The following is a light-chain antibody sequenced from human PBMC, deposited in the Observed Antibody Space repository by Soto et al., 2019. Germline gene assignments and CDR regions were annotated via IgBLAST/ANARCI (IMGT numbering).Light chain of an antibody. CDR3: QQYNSYSWT. V-gene: IGKV1-5*03. CDR2: KAS. Sequence: DIQMTQSPSTLSASVGDRVTITCRASQSISSWLAWYQQKPGKVPKLLIYKASSLESGVPSRFSGSGSGTEFTLTISSLQPDDFATYYCQQYNSYSWTFGQGTKVGIK. J-gene: IGKJ1*01. CDR1: QSISSW.